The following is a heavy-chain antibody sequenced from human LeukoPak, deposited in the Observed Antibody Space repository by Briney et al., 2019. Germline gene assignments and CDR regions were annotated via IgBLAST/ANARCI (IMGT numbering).Heavy chain of an antibody. D-gene: IGHD5-18*01. V-gene: IGHV4-61*01. CDR2: IYYSGST. CDR3: ARHGRGYSYGYLFDY. J-gene: IGHJ4*02. Sequence: SSETLSLTCTVSGGSVSSGSYYWSWIRQPPGKGLEWIGYIYYSGSTNYNPSLKSRVTISVDTSKNQFSLKLSSVTAADTAVYYCARHGRGYSYGYLFDYWGQGTLVTVSS. CDR1: GGSVSSGSYY.